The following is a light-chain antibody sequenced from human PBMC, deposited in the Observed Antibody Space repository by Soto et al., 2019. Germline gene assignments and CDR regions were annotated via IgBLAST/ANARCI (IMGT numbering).Light chain of an antibody. CDR1: SSDVGGYNY. CDR3: SSYTSSSTPV. V-gene: IGLV2-14*01. J-gene: IGLJ1*01. CDR2: DVS. Sequence: QSALTQPASVSGSPGQSITISCTGTSSDVGGYNYVSWYQQHPGKAPKLMIYDVSNRPSGVSNRFSGSKSGNTASLTISGLQAEDAADYYCSSYTSSSTPVFGTGTKLTV.